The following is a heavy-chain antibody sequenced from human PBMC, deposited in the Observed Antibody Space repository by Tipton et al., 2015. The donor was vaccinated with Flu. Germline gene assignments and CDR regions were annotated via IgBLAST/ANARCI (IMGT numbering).Heavy chain of an antibody. V-gene: IGHV4-59*01. CDR3: ARSSYYYDSSGYYFLYYYCGMDV. CDR1: GGSISSYY. J-gene: IGHJ6*02. Sequence: TLSLTCTVSGGSISSYYWSWIRQPPGKGLEWIGYIYYSGSTNYNPSLKSRVTISVDTSKNQFSLKLSSVTAADTAVYYCARSSYYYDSSGYYFLYYYCGMDVWGQGTTVTVSS. D-gene: IGHD3-22*01. CDR2: IYYSGST.